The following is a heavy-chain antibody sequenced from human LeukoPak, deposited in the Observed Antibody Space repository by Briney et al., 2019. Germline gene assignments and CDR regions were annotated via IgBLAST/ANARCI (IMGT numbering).Heavy chain of an antibody. D-gene: IGHD2-2*01. J-gene: IGHJ4*02. CDR2: IYYSGST. CDR3: ASFNRGSTSSDY. Sequence: SETLSLTCTVSGGSISSYYWIWIRQAPGKGLEWIGYIYYSGSTYYNPSLKSRVTISVDTSKNQFSLKLTSVTAADTAVYYCASFNRGSTSSDYWGQGTLVTVSS. V-gene: IGHV4-59*06. CDR1: GGSISSYY.